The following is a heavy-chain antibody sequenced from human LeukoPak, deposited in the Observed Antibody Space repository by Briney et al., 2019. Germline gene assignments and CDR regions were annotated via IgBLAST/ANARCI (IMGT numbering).Heavy chain of an antibody. D-gene: IGHD3-9*01. Sequence: ASVKVSCKASGYTFTSYYMHWVRQAPGQGPEWMGIINPSGGSTSYAQKSQGRVTMTRDTSTSTVYMELSSLGSEDTAVYYCARDILTGYTLDVWGQGTTVTVSS. CDR1: GYTFTSYY. CDR3: ARDILTGYTLDV. J-gene: IGHJ6*02. CDR2: INPSGGST. V-gene: IGHV1-46*01.